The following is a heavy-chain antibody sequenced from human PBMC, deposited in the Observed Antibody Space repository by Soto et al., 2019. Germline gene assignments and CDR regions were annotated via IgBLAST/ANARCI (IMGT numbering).Heavy chain of an antibody. Sequence: SETLSLTCADYGGSFSGYYWSWIRQPPGKGLEWIGEINHSGSTNYNPSLKSRVTISVDTSKNQFSLKLSSVTAADTAVYYCARGWYNWNFNYYYYGMDVWGQGTTVTVSS. J-gene: IGHJ6*02. CDR3: ARGWYNWNFNYYYYGMDV. V-gene: IGHV4-34*01. CDR2: INHSGST. CDR1: GGSFSGYY. D-gene: IGHD1-7*01.